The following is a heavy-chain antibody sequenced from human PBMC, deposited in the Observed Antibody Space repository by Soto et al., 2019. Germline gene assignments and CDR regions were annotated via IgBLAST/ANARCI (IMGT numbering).Heavy chain of an antibody. CDR2: IIPIFGTA. Sequence: GASVKVSCKASGGTFSSYAISWVRQAPGQGPEWVGGIIPIFGTANYAQKFQGRVTITADESTSTAYMELSSLRSEDTAVYYCARDAGVYYYGSGIQKYYYYGMDVWGQGTTVTVSS. CDR1: GGTFSSYA. V-gene: IGHV1-69*13. J-gene: IGHJ6*02. D-gene: IGHD3-10*01. CDR3: ARDAGVYYYGSGIQKYYYYGMDV.